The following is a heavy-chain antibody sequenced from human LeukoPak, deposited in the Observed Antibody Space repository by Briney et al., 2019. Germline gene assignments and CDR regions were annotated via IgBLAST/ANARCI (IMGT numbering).Heavy chain of an antibody. CDR2: ITSDGSYT. D-gene: IGHD3-10*01. J-gene: IGHJ4*02. V-gene: IGHV3-74*01. CDR1: GFIFSTYW. CDR3: TRPSAGGGLASDY. Sequence: PGGSLTLSCAASGFIFSTYWMHWLRQAPGKGLVWVSRITSDGSYTNYADSVKGRFTISRDNAKKTVYLQMNSLRVEDTAIYYCTRPSAGGGLASDYWGQGTLVTVSS.